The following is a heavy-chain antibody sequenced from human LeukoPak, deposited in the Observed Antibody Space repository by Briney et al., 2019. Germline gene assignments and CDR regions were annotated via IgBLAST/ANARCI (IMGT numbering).Heavy chain of an antibody. D-gene: IGHD2-2*01. J-gene: IGHJ4*02. CDR3: ARDGADIVVVPAAPAYFDY. V-gene: IGHV1-3*01. Sequence: ASVKVSCKASGYTFTSYAMHWVRQAPGQRLEWMGWINAGKGNTKYSQKFQGRVTITRDTSAGTAYMELSSLRSEDTAVYYCARDGADIVVVPAAPAYFDYWGQGTLVTVSS. CDR2: INAGKGNT. CDR1: GYTFTSYA.